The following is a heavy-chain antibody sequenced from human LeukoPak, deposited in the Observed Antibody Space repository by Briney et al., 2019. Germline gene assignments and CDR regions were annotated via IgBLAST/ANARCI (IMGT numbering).Heavy chain of an antibody. V-gene: IGHV4-61*02. D-gene: IGHD6-13*01. CDR2: IYTSGST. CDR3: ARVYYSNSYDYWYFDL. J-gene: IGHJ2*01. CDR1: GGSISSGSYY. Sequence: SETLSLTCTVSGGSISSGSYYWSWIRQPAGKGLEWIGRIYTSGSTNYNPSLKSRVTISVDTSKNQFSLKLSSVTAADTAVYYCARVYYSNSYDYWYFDLWGRGTLVTVSS.